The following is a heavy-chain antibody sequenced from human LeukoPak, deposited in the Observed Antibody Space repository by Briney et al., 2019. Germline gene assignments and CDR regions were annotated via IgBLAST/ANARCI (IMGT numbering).Heavy chain of an antibody. Sequence: GGSLRLSCAVSGFTFDDYAMHWVRQVPGKGLEWVSGINWNSDSIGYADSVKDRFTISRDNAKNSLYLQMNSLRAEDTAVYYCARDASSSPEHYFDYWGQGTLVTVSS. CDR1: GFTFDDYA. CDR2: INWNSDSI. V-gene: IGHV3-9*01. J-gene: IGHJ4*02. D-gene: IGHD6-13*01. CDR3: ARDASSSPEHYFDY.